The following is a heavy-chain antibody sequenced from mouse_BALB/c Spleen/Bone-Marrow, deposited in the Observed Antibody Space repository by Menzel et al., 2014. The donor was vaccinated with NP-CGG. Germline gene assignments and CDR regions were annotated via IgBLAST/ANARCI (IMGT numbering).Heavy chain of an antibody. CDR3: TLYRFPPPWFAY. J-gene: IGHJ3*01. CDR1: GFNIKDYY. D-gene: IGHD2-14*01. Sequence: VQLQQSGAELVRSGASVKLSCTASGFNIKDYYMHWVKQRPEQGLEWIGWIDPENGDTEYAPKFQGKATMTADTSSNTAYLQLSSLTSEDTAVYCGTLYRFPPPWFAYWGQGTLVTVSA. V-gene: IGHV14-4*02. CDR2: IDPENGDT.